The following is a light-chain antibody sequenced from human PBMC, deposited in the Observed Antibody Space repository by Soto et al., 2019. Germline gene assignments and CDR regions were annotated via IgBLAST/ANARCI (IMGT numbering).Light chain of an antibody. J-gene: IGKJ1*01. CDR1: QSVSSY. V-gene: IGKV3-20*01. Sequence: EIELTQSPSSLSFSPGERATLSCRASQSVSSYLAWYQQKPGQAPRLLIYDASNRATGIPARFSGSGSGTDFTLTISRLEPEDFAVYYCQQYGSSPPTWTFGQGTKVDI. CDR3: QQYGSSPPTWT. CDR2: DAS.